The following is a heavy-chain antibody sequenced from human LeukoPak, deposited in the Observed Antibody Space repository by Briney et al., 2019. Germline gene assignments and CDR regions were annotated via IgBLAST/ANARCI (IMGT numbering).Heavy chain of an antibody. J-gene: IGHJ4*02. V-gene: IGHV3-21*01. Sequence: GGSLRLSCAASGFTFSNHAMNWVRQAPGQGLEWVSSIDGRSTYIYYADSVKGRFTISRDNAKNSVYVQMNSLRAEDTAVYYCARGDDYGVYWGQGTLVTVSS. D-gene: IGHD4-17*01. CDR3: ARGDDYGVY. CDR1: GFTFSNHA. CDR2: IDGRSTYI.